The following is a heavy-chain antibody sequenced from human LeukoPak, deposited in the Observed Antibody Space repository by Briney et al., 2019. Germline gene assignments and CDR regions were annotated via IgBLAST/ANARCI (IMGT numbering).Heavy chain of an antibody. CDR2: INHSGST. J-gene: IGHJ4*02. CDR1: GGSFSGYY. CDR3: ARGDYRLFDY. V-gene: IGHV4-34*01. D-gene: IGHD4-11*01. Sequence: SETLSLTCAVYGGSFSGYYWSWIRQPPGKGLEWIGEINHSGSTNYNPSLKSRVTISVDTSKNQFSLKLSSVTAADTAVYYCARGDYRLFDYWGQGTLVTVSS.